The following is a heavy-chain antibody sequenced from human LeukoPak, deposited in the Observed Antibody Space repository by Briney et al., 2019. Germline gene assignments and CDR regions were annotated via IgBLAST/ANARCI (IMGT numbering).Heavy chain of an antibody. CDR1: GFTFTCYW. V-gene: IGHV3-74*03. CDR3: ARSHYYDSSGYFSYYYGMDV. CDR2: VNSDGSST. D-gene: IGHD3-22*01. Sequence: GGSLRLSCAASGFTFTCYWMHWLRQAPGKGVVWVSRVNSDGSSTTYADSVKGRFTISRDNAKNTLYLQMNSLRAEDTAAYYCARSHYYDSSGYFSYYYGMDVWGQGTTVTVSS. J-gene: IGHJ6*02.